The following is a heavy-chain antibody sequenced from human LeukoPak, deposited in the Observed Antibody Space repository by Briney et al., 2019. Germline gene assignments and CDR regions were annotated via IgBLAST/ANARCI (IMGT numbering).Heavy chain of an antibody. V-gene: IGHV3-74*01. CDR3: ARDSRYDSTLENYYGMDV. J-gene: IGHJ6*02. CDR1: GFTFSSYW. CDR2: INSDGSST. Sequence: GGSLRLSCAASGFTFSSYWMHWVRQAPGKGLVWVSRINSDGSSTSYADSVKGRFTISRDNAKNTLYLQMNSLRAEDTAVYYCARDSRYDSTLENYYGMDVWGQGTTVTVSS. D-gene: IGHD5-12*01.